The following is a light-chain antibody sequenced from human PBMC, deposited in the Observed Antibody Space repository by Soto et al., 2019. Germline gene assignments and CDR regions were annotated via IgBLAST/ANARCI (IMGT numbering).Light chain of an antibody. Sequence: DIHMTHSSSSLSSSRGDRVTITCPASQSISSYLNWYQQKPGKAPKLLIYAASSLQSGVPSRFSGSGAGTDFTLTISSLQPEDFATYYCQQSYSTPLTFGGGTKVDIK. J-gene: IGKJ4*01. CDR1: QSISSY. CDR2: AAS. V-gene: IGKV1-39*01. CDR3: QQSYSTPLT.